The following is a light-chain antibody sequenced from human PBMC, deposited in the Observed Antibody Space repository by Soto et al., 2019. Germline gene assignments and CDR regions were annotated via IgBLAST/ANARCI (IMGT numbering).Light chain of an antibody. CDR2: LGS. CDR1: QSLLHSNGYNY. Sequence: DIVMTQSPLSLPVTPGEPASISCRSSQSLLHSNGYNYLDWYLQKPGQSPQLLIYLGSNRASGVPDRFSGSGSGTDFTLTISRVEAEDVGVYFCAQGLATPFTFGGGTRWIS. CDR3: AQGLATPFT. V-gene: IGKV2-28*01. J-gene: IGKJ4*01.